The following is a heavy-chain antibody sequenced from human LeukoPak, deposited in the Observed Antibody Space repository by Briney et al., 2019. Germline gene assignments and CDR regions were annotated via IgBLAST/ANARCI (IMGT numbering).Heavy chain of an antibody. Sequence: PGGSLRLSCAASGVTLSDYEINWVRQAPGKGLEWVSCISTSGSTTYYADSVKGRFTISRDNAKNSLFLQMNTLTAEDTAVYYCARGALHVFDYWGQGTPVTVSS. V-gene: IGHV3-48*03. CDR1: GVTLSDYE. D-gene: IGHD3-10*02. CDR3: ARGALHVFDY. CDR2: ISTSGSTT. J-gene: IGHJ4*01.